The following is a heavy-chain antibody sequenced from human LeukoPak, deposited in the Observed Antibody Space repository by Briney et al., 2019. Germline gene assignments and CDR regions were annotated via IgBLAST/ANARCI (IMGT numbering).Heavy chain of an antibody. J-gene: IGHJ6*02. D-gene: IGHD6-13*01. Sequence: SETLSLTCAVYGGSFSGYYWSWIRQPPGKGLEWIGEINHSGSTNYNPSLKSRVTISVDTSKNQFSLKLSSVTAADTAVYYCARGKQQLVTYYYGMDVWGQGTTVTVSS. CDR1: GGSFSGYY. CDR3: ARGKQQLVTYYYGMDV. CDR2: INHSGST. V-gene: IGHV4-34*01.